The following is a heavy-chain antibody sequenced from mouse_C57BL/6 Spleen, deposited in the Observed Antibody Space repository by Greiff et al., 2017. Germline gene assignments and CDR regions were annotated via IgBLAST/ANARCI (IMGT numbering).Heavy chain of an antibody. Sequence: QVQLQQSGPELVKPGASVKISCKASGYAFSSSWMNWVKQRPGQGLEWIGRIYPGDGDTNYNGKFKGKATLTADKSSSTAYMQLSSLTSEDSAVYFCARSPTAQYYAMDYWGQGTSVTVSS. J-gene: IGHJ4*01. CDR3: ARSPTAQYYAMDY. D-gene: IGHD3-2*02. CDR1: GYAFSSSW. CDR2: IYPGDGDT. V-gene: IGHV1-82*01.